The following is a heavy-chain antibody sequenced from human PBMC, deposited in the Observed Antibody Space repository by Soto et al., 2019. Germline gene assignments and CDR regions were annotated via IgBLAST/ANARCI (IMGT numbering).Heavy chain of an antibody. CDR3: ANGGRDYYYYGMDV. V-gene: IGHV3-30*18. CDR1: GFTFSSYG. J-gene: IGHJ6*02. Sequence: GGSLRLSCAASGFTFSSYGMHWVRQAPGKGLEWVAVISYDGSNKYYADSVKGRFTISRDNSKNTLYLQMNSLRAEDTAVYYCANGGRDYYYYGMDVWGQGTTVTVS. CDR2: ISYDGSNK. D-gene: IGHD3-16*01.